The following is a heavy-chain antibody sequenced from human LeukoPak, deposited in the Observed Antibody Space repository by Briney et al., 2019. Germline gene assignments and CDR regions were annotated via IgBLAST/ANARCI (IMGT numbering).Heavy chain of an antibody. J-gene: IGHJ4*02. CDR2: IYYSGST. CDR1: GGSISIYY. Sequence: KPSETLPLTCTVCGGSISIYYWSCMRQPPGKALEWIGYIYYSGSTNYNPSLKSRVTISVDTSKNQFSLKLSSVTAADTAVYYCAGANDYGDYGLSNWGQGTLVTVSS. V-gene: IGHV4-59*01. D-gene: IGHD4-17*01. CDR3: AGANDYGDYGLSN.